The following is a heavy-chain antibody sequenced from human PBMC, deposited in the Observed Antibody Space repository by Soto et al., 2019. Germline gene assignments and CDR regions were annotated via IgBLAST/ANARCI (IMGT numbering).Heavy chain of an antibody. V-gene: IGHV3-23*01. CDR1: GFSFSSYA. CDR3: AKIRPAGIQRPCEY. D-gene: IGHD3-10*01. Sequence: EVQLLESGGDLVQPGGSLRLSCAASGFSFSSYAMSWVRQAPGKGLEWVSVISGSGGSTYYADSVKGRFTISRDNSQNTLYLQMDSLRAEDTAVYYCAKIRPAGIQRPCEYWGQGTLVTVSS. CDR2: ISGSGGST. J-gene: IGHJ4*02.